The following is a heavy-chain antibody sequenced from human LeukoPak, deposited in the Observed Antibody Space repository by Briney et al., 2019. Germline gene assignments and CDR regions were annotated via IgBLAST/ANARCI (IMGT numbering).Heavy chain of an antibody. Sequence: GGSLRLSCAASGFTFSNHDMNWVRQAPGKGLEWVSYISSSGSTIYYADSVKGRFTISRDNAKNSLYLQMNSLRAEDTGTYYCAKTHYDLLDVWGQGITVTVSS. CDR1: GFTFSNHD. D-gene: IGHD5-12*01. V-gene: IGHV3-48*03. J-gene: IGHJ6*02. CDR3: AKTHYDLLDV. CDR2: ISSSGSTI.